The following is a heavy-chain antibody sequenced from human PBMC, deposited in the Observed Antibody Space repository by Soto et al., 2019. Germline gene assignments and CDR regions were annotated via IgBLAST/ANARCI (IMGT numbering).Heavy chain of an antibody. D-gene: IGHD6-19*01. V-gene: IGHV4-59*01. J-gene: IGHJ4*02. CDR1: GGSISSYY. CDR3: ARSVAGFDY. CDR2: IYYSGST. Sequence: PSETLSLTCTVSGGSISSYYWSWIRQPPGKGLEWIGYIYYSGSTNYNPSLKSRVTISVDTSKNQFSLKLSSVTAADTAVYYCARSVAGFDYCGQGTLVTVSS.